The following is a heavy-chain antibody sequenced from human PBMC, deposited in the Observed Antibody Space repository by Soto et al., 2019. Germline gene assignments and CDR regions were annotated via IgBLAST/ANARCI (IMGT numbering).Heavy chain of an antibody. CDR2: ISYDGSNK. D-gene: IGHD4-4*01. CDR3: ARDLGGNYALYYYYGMDV. Sequence: HPGGSLRLSCAASGFTFSSYGMHWVRQAPGKGLEWVAVISYDGSNKYYADSVKGRFTISRDNSKNTLYLQMNSLRAEDTAVYYCARDLGGNYALYYYYGMDVWGQGTTVTVSS. V-gene: IGHV3-30*03. CDR1: GFTFSSYG. J-gene: IGHJ6*02.